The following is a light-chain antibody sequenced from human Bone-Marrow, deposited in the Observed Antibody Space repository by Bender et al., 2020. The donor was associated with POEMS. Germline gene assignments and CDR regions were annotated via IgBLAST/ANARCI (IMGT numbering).Light chain of an antibody. CDR3: QSYDNSLGGWV. V-gene: IGLV2-14*03. CDR1: TSDVGGYNY. CDR2: GYN. Sequence: QSALTQPASVSGSPGQSITISFTGTTSDVGGYNYVSWYQHLPGTAPKLLIYGYNNRPSGVPDRFSGSKSGTSASLAITGLQAEDEGDYYCQSYDNSLGGWVFGGGTKLTVL. J-gene: IGLJ3*02.